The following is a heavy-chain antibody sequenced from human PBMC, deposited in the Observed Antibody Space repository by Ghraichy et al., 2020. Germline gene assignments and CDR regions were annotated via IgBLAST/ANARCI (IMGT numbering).Heavy chain of an antibody. D-gene: IGHD2-8*01. CDR1: SGSVTIYY. CDR3: ANGRNFDS. V-gene: IGHV4-59*02. Sequence: SETLSLTCTVSSGSVTIYYWSWIRQPPGKGLEWIGYIYYSGSTNYNPSLQSRVTISVDTPKNQFSLKLSSVTAADTAVYYCANGRNFDSWGQGTLVTVSS. J-gene: IGHJ4*02. CDR2: IYYSGST.